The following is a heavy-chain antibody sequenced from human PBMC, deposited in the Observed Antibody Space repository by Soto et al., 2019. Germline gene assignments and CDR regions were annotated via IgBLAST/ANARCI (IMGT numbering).Heavy chain of an antibody. CDR3: ARTGYSYGYRYYYYGMDV. D-gene: IGHD5-18*01. J-gene: IGHJ6*02. CDR2: IIPIFGTA. CDR1: GGTFSSYA. V-gene: IGHV1-69*06. Sequence: SVKVSCKVSGGTFSSYAISWVRQAPGQGLEWMGGIIPIFGTANYAQKFQGRVTITADKSTSTAYMELSSLRSEDTAVYYCARTGYSYGYRYYYYGMDVWGQGTTVTVSS.